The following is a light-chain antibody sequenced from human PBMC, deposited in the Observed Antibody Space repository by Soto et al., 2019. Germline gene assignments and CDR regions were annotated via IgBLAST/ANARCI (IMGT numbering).Light chain of an antibody. CDR2: DVS. V-gene: IGLV2-11*01. CDR3: SSYAGSNNYV. Sequence: QSVLTQPRSVSGSPGQSVTFSCTGTSSDVGAYIYVSWYQQHPGKAPKLIIYDVSKRPSGVPDRFSGSTSGNTASLTVSGLQAEDEADYYCSSYAGSNNYVFGTGTKVTVL. CDR1: SSDVGAYIY. J-gene: IGLJ1*01.